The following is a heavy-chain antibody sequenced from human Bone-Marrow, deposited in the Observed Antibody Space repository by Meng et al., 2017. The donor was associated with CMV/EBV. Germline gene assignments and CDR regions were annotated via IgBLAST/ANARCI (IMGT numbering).Heavy chain of an antibody. CDR2: INPNSGAT. V-gene: IGHV1-2*02. CDR1: GYTFSGYY. J-gene: IGHJ6*02. D-gene: IGHD6-19*01. Sequence: ASVKVSCKASGYTFSGYYIHWVRQAPGQGLQWMGWINPNSGATNYAQQFQGIVTMTSDTFITTAYMELSRLRSDDTAVYYCATAANQWLPMDVWGQGTTVTFSS. CDR3: ATAANQWLPMDV.